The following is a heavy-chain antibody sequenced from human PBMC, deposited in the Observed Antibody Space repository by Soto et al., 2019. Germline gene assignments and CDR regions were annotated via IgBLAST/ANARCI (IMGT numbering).Heavy chain of an antibody. CDR3: AKDWDYGDDNWFDP. D-gene: IGHD4-17*01. Sequence: GGSLRLSCAASGFTFSSYGMHWVRQAPGKGLEWVAVISYDGSNKYYADSVKGRFTISRDNSKNTLYLQMNSLRAEDTAVYYCAKDWDYGDDNWFDPWGQGTLVTVSS. V-gene: IGHV3-30*18. CDR2: ISYDGSNK. J-gene: IGHJ5*02. CDR1: GFTFSSYG.